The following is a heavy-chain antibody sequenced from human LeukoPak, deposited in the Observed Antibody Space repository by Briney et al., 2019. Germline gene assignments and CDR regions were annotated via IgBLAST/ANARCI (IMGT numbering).Heavy chain of an antibody. CDR3: GRDLGVGFCSSTGCNNLNMDV. Sequence: PGGSLRLSCAASGFLVSTNYMSWVRQAPGKGLEWVSVIYSGDNTYYADSVKGRFTIYRDNSRNTLYLQVNSLRVEDTAVYYCGRDLGVGFCSSTGCNNLNMDVWGKGTTVTVSS. J-gene: IGHJ6*03. CDR1: GFLVSTNY. D-gene: IGHD2-2*01. V-gene: IGHV3-53*01. CDR2: IYSGDNT.